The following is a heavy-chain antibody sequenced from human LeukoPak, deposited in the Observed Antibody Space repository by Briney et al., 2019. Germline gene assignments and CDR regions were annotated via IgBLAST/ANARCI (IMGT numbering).Heavy chain of an antibody. CDR2: IKPNSGGT. J-gene: IGHJ4*02. Sequence: ASVKVSCKVSGYTLTELSIHWVRQAPGQGLEWMGWIKPNSGGTTYAQKFQGRVTMTRGTSISTAYMELSRLRSDDTAVYYCARVFGRQLPDYWGQGTLVTVSS. D-gene: IGHD1-26*01. V-gene: IGHV1-2*02. CDR3: ARVFGRQLPDY. CDR1: GYTLTELS.